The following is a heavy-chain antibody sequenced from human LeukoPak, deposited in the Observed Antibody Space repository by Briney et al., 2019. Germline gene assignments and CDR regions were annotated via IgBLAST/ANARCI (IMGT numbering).Heavy chain of an antibody. D-gene: IGHD3-3*01. CDR3: ARANYDFWSGYYGYYYYYGMDV. V-gene: IGHV6-1*01. J-gene: IGHJ6*02. CDR2: TYYRSKWYN. Sequence: SQTLSLTCAISGDSVSINSAAWNWVRQSPSRGLEWLGSTYYRSKWYNDYAVSVKSRITINPDTSKNQFSLQLNSVTPEDTAVYYCARANYDFWSGYYGYYYYYGMDVWGQGTTVTVSS. CDR1: GDSVSINSAA.